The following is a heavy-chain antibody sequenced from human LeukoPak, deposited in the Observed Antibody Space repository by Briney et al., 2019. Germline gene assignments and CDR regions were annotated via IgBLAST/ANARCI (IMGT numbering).Heavy chain of an antibody. J-gene: IGHJ5*02. Sequence: SETLSLTCNVSGGSIRGYYWSWIRQPPGKGLEWIGYIYSSGSTNYNPSLKSRVTISVDTSKNQFSLKLSSVTAADTAVYYCARVGTYYDFWSGYLPGPGGQNWFDPWGQGTLVTVSS. CDR2: IYSSGST. CDR1: GGSIRGYY. D-gene: IGHD3-3*01. CDR3: ARVGTYYDFWSGYLPGPGGQNWFDP. V-gene: IGHV4-59*12.